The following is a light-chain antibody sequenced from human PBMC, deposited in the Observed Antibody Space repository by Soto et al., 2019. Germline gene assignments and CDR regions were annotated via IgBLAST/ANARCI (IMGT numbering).Light chain of an antibody. Sequence: QSVLTQPRSVSGSPGQSVTISCTGTSSDVGGYNYVSWYQQHPGKAPKLMIYDVNKRPSGVPDRFSGSKSGNTASLTISGLQAEDEADYYCSSYAGRDSWRFGGGTKLTVL. CDR1: SSDVGGYNY. CDR3: SSYAGRDSWR. CDR2: DVN. V-gene: IGLV2-11*01. J-gene: IGLJ3*02.